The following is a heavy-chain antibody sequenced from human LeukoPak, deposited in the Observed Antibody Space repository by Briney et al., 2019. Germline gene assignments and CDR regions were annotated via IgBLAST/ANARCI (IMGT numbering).Heavy chain of an antibody. CDR2: ISYDGSNK. CDR1: GFTFSSYG. J-gene: IGHJ4*02. D-gene: IGHD6-13*01. Sequence: GGSLRLSCAASGFTFSSYGMHWVRQAPGKGLEWVAVISYDGSNKYYADSVKGRFTISRDNSKNTLYLQMNSLRAEDTAVYYCARERPGIAAAGPFDYWGQGTLVTVSS. CDR3: ARERPGIAAAGPFDY. V-gene: IGHV3-30*03.